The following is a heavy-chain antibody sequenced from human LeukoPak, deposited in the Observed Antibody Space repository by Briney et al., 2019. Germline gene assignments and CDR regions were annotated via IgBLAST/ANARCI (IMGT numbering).Heavy chain of an antibody. J-gene: IGHJ4*02. CDR3: ARDVDYYDSGSREIQIHY. D-gene: IGHD3-10*01. V-gene: IGHV3-23*01. CDR1: GFTFSTYA. CDR2: ISGSGGNT. Sequence: GGSLRLSCAASGFTFSTYAMTWVRQAPGKGLEWVSAISGSGGNTYYADSVKGRFTISRDNSKNTLYLQMNSLRAEDTAVYYCARDVDYYDSGSREIQIHYWGQGTLVTVSS.